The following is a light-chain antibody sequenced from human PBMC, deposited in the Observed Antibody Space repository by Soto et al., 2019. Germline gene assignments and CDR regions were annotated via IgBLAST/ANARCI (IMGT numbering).Light chain of an antibody. CDR2: STN. V-gene: IGLV8-61*01. CDR1: SGSVSTSYY. CDR3: VLYMGSGIWL. J-gene: IGLJ3*02. Sequence: QTVVTQEPSFSVSHGRTVTLTCGLSSGSVSTSYYPSWYQQTPGQAPRTLIYSTNTRSSGVPDRFSGSILGNKAALTSTGAQADDESNYYCVLYMGSGIWLFGGGTKLTVL.